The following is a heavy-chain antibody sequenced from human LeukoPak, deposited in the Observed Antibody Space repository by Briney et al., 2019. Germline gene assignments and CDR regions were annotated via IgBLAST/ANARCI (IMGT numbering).Heavy chain of an antibody. CDR2: VYPSNSDT. V-gene: IGHV5-51*01. D-gene: IGHD2-15*01. CDR3: ARRQGCSSSSCPPDS. J-gene: IGHJ4*02. Sequence: GESLKISCKGSGYRFTDYWIAWVRQMPGKGLEWMGIVYPSNSDTRYSPSFQGQVTMSADKSINTAYLQWSSLKASDTAMYYCARRQGCSSSSCPPDSWGQGTLVTVSS. CDR1: GYRFTDYW.